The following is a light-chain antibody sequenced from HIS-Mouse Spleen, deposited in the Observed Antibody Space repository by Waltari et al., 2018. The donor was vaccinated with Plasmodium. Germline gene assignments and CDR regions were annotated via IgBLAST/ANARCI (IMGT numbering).Light chain of an antibody. CDR1: HFGDAY. Sequence: SSELTHPPSVSVSPAHTATITCSGDHFGDAYACWHLQKPGQSPVLVIYKDSNRPSGIPERFSGSNSGNTATLTISGTQAMDEADYYCQAWDSSTVVFGGGTKLTVL. V-gene: IGLV3-1*01. CDR2: KDS. CDR3: QAWDSSTVV. J-gene: IGLJ2*01.